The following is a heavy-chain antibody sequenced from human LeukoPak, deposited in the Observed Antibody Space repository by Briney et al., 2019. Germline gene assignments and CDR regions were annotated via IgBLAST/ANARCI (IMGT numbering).Heavy chain of an antibody. CDR3: ARRYYDFWSGSNWFDP. J-gene: IGHJ5*02. V-gene: IGHV4-61*02. Sequence: SETLSLTCTVSGGSISSGSYYWSWIRQPAGKGLEWIGRIYTSGSTNYNPSLKSRVTISVDTSKNQFSLKLSSVTAADTAVYYCARRYYDFWSGSNWFDPWGQGTLVTVSS. D-gene: IGHD3-3*01. CDR1: GGSISSGSYY. CDR2: IYTSGST.